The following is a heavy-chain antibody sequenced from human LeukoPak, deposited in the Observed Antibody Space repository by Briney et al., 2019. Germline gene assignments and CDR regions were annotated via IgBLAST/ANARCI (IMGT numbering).Heavy chain of an antibody. CDR1: GGSISSSSYY. CDR3: ARDRILGTPHNWDMIVVAPFDY. CDR2: INHSGST. V-gene: IGHV4-39*07. D-gene: IGHD3-22*01. Sequence: PSETLSLTCTVSGGSISSSSYYWGWIRQPPGKGLEWIGEINHSGSTNYNPSLKSRVTISVDTSKNQFSLKLSSVTAADTAVYYCARDRILGTPHNWDMIVVAPFDYWGQGTLVTVSS. J-gene: IGHJ4*02.